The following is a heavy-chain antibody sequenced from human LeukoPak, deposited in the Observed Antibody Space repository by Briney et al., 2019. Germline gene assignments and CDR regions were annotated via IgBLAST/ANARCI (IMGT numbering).Heavy chain of an antibody. D-gene: IGHD3-10*01. CDR2: IIPILGIA. CDR1: GGTFSSYA. J-gene: IGHJ6*02. Sequence: ASVKVSCKASGGTFSSYAISWVRQAPGQGLEWMGRIIPILGIANYAQKFQGRVTITADKSTSTAYMELSSLRSEDTAVYYCARDSITMVRGANYGMDVWGQGTTVTVSS. CDR3: ARDSITMVRGANYGMDV. V-gene: IGHV1-69*04.